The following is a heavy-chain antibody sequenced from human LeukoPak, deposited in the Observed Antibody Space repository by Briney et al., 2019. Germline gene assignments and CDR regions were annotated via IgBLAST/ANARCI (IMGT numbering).Heavy chain of an antibody. CDR3: ARGEMITFGGVIVISTFDI. CDR2: INPTSGGT. Sequence: ASVKVSCKTSGYTFTGYYIQWVRQAPGQGLEWMGYINPTSGGTNYAQEFQGRVTMTRDTSISTAYMELSRLTSDDSAVYYCARGEMITFGGVIVISTFDIWGQGTMVTVS. J-gene: IGHJ3*02. CDR1: GYTFTGYY. D-gene: IGHD3-16*02. V-gene: IGHV1-2*02.